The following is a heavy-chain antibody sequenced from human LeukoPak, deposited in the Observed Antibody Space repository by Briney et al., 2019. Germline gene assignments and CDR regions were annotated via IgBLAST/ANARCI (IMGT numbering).Heavy chain of an antibody. J-gene: IGHJ4*02. CDR1: GYTFTGYY. V-gene: IGHV1-2*06. Sequence: ASVKVSCKASGYTFTGYYMHWVRQAPGQGREWMGRINPNSGGTNYAQMFQGRVTMTRDTSISTAYMELSRLRSDDTAVYYCARESKTYYDSPIDYWGQGTLVTVSS. D-gene: IGHD3-3*01. CDR2: INPNSGGT. CDR3: ARESKTYYDSPIDY.